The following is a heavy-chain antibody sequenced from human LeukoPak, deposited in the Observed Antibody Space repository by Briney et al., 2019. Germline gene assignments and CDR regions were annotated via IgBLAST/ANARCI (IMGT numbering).Heavy chain of an antibody. V-gene: IGHV4-34*01. Sequence: KPSETLSVTCAVYGGSFSGYYWSWIRQPPGKGLEWIGEINHSGSTNYNPSLKSRVTISVDTSKNQFSLKLSSVTAADTAVYYCARRRAYMDVWGKGTTVTVSS. CDR3: ARRRAYMDV. CDR1: GGSFSGYY. CDR2: INHSGST. J-gene: IGHJ6*03.